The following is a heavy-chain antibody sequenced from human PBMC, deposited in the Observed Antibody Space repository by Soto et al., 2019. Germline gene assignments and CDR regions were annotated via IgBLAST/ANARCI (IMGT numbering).Heavy chain of an antibody. J-gene: IGHJ3*02. D-gene: IGHD3-10*01. V-gene: IGHV3-11*06. Sequence: QVQLVESGGGLVKPGGSLRLSCAASGFTFSDYYMSWIRQAPGKGLEWVSYISSSSSYTNYADSVKGRFTISRDNAKNSLYLQMNSLRDEDTAVYYCARKRALGDGAFDIWGQGTMVTVSS. CDR3: ARKRALGDGAFDI. CDR1: GFTFSDYY. CDR2: ISSSSSYT.